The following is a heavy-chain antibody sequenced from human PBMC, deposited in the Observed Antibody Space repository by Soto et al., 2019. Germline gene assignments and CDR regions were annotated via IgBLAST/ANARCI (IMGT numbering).Heavy chain of an antibody. J-gene: IGHJ5*02. CDR1: GFTFSSYG. Sequence: QVQLVESGGGVVQPGRSLRLSCAPSGFTFSSYGMHWVRQAPGKGLEWVAVIWYDGSNKYYADSVKGRFTISRDNSKNTLYLQMNSLRAEETAVYYCARSGEWLRLGWFDPWGQGTLVTVSS. CDR3: ARSGEWLRLGWFDP. CDR2: IWYDGSNK. D-gene: IGHD6-19*01. V-gene: IGHV3-33*01.